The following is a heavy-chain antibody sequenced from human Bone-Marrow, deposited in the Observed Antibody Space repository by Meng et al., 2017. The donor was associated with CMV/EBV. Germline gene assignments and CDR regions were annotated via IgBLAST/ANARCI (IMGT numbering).Heavy chain of an antibody. D-gene: IGHD4-17*01. CDR3: ARDDYGDSKEITY. CDR1: GGTFSSYA. Sequence: SVKVSCKASGGTFSSYAISWVRQAPGQGLEWMGGIIPIFGTANYAQKFQGRVTITTDESTSTAYMELSSLRSEDTAVYYCARDDYGDSKEITYWGQGTLVTVSS. V-gene: IGHV1-69*05. J-gene: IGHJ4*02. CDR2: IIPIFGTA.